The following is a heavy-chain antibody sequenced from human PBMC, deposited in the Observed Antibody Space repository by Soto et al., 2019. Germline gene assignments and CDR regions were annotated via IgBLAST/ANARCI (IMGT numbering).Heavy chain of an antibody. J-gene: IGHJ6*02. CDR3: ARVSGSYYYGMDV. V-gene: IGHV4-4*02. Sequence: PSETLSLTCAVSGGSISSSNWWSWVRQPPGKGLEWIGEIYHSGSTNYNPSLKSRVTISVDKSKNQFSLMLSSVTAADSAVYYCARVSGSYYYGMDVWGQGTTVTVSS. D-gene: IGHD1-26*01. CDR1: GGSISSSNW. CDR2: IYHSGST.